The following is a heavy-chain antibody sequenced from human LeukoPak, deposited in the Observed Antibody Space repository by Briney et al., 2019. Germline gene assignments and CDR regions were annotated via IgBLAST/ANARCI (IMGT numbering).Heavy chain of an antibody. CDR3: AREGGPYRPLDY. Sequence: PSETLSLTCGVSGGSITNTNHWTWVRQPPGKGLEWIGEVNPQGSTNYNPSLMGRVAISVDTSENHISLQLTSVTAADTAVYYCAREGGPYRPLDYSGQGTLVTVSS. J-gene: IGHJ4*02. V-gene: IGHV4-4*02. CDR1: GGSITNTNH. CDR2: VNPQGST.